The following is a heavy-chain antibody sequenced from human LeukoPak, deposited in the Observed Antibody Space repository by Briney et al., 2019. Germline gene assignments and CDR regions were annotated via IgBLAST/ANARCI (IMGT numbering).Heavy chain of an antibody. CDR3: ASSRDSHYYYYGMDV. J-gene: IGHJ6*02. CDR2: IYIGGST. CDR1: GGSISSGSYY. D-gene: IGHD3/OR15-3a*01. Sequence: SQTLSLTCTASGGSISSGSYYWSWIRQPAGKGLEWIGRIYIGGSTNYNPSLKSRVTISVDTSENQFSLKLSSVTAADTAVYYCASSRDSHYYYYGMDVWGQGTTVTVSS. V-gene: IGHV4-61*02.